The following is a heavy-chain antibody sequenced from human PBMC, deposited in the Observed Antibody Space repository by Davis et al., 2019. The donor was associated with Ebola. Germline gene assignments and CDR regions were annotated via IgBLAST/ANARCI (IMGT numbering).Heavy chain of an antibody. V-gene: IGHV3-23*01. CDR3: AKDTSNVWFDV. CDR2: LCTSADT. J-gene: IGHJ3*01. CDR1: GLIFSSYV. Sequence: PGGSLRLSCAASGLIFSSYVMSWVRQAPGKGLEWVSTLCTSADTYYADSVKGRFTISRDNSKNTLYLQMNGLRVEDTAIYYCAKDTSNVWFDVWGPGTMVTVSS. D-gene: IGHD6-19*01.